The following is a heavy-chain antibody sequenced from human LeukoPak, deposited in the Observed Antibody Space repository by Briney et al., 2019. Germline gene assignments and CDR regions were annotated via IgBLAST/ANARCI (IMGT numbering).Heavy chain of an antibody. CDR2: IGWNSGNI. D-gene: IGHD3-3*01. Sequence: GGSLRLSCTASGFTFGDYAMHWVRQAPGKGLEWVSGIGWNSGNIGYADSVKGRFTISRDNAKNSLYLQMNSLRAEDTALYYCAKDATYDVWDAFDIWGQGTMVTVSS. V-gene: IGHV3-9*01. CDR1: GFTFGDYA. CDR3: AKDATYDVWDAFDI. J-gene: IGHJ3*02.